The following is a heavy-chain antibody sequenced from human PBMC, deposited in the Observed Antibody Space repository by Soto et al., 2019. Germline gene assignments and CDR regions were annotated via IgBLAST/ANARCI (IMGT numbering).Heavy chain of an antibody. V-gene: IGHV4-61*08. D-gene: IGHD4-17*01. J-gene: IGHJ4*02. CDR2: IYYSGST. CDR1: GGSISSGGYS. CDR3: ARGPSFGDYER. Sequence: SETLSLTCAVSGGSISSGGYSWSWIRQPPGKGLEWIGYIYYSGSTNYNPSLKSRVTISVDTSKNQFSLKLSSVTAADTAVYYCARGPSFGDYERWGQGTLVTVSS.